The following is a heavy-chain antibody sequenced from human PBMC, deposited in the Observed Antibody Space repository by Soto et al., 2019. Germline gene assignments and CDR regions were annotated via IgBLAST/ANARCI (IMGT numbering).Heavy chain of an antibody. CDR1: GYTFTYRY. V-gene: IGHV1-45*02. Sequence: SVKVSCKASGYTFTYRYLHWVRQAPGQALEWMGWITPFNGNTNYAQKFQDRVTITRDRSMSTAYMELSSLRSEDTATYYCARSVGSGWPDAFDIWGQGTMVTVS. D-gene: IGHD6-19*01. J-gene: IGHJ3*02. CDR2: ITPFNGNT. CDR3: ARSVGSGWPDAFDI.